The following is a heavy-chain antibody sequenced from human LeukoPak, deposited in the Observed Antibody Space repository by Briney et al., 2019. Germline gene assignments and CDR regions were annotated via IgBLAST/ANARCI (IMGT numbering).Heavy chain of an antibody. J-gene: IGHJ6*03. CDR2: IIPIFGTA. CDR3: ARGVVSGGAYYYMDV. V-gene: IGHV1-69*13. Sequence: ASVKFSCKASGGTFSSYAISWVRQAPGQGLEWMGGIIPIFGTANYAQKFQGRVTITADESTSTAYMELSSLRSEDTAVYYCARGVVSGGAYYYMDVWGKGTTVTVSS. CDR1: GGTFSSYA. D-gene: IGHD2-21*02.